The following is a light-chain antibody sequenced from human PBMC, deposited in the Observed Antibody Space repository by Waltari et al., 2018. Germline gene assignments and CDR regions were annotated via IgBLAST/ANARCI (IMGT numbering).Light chain of an antibody. CDR3: QHRANSWT. V-gene: IGKV3-11*01. CDR2: DSS. CDR1: QSLGSY. J-gene: IGKJ1*01. Sequence: EIVLTQSQATLSLSPGESATLSCRASQSLGSYLAWYQQKPGLPPSLLIYDSSNRATGIPARFSGSGSGTDFTLTISSLEPEDFAVYFCQHRANSWTFGQGTKVEIK.